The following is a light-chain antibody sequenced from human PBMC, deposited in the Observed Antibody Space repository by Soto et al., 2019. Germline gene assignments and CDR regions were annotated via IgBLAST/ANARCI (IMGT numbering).Light chain of an antibody. V-gene: IGKV2-28*01. CDR3: MQALQTPLT. J-gene: IGKJ5*01. CDR2: LGS. CDR1: QGLLYVNGYNY. Sequence: DIVMTQSPLSLPVTPGEPASISCRSSQGLLYVNGYNYLNWYLQKPGQSPQLLIYLGSNRASGVPDRFSGSGSGTDFTLEVSRVEAEDVGVYYCMQALQTPLTVGQGTRLEIK.